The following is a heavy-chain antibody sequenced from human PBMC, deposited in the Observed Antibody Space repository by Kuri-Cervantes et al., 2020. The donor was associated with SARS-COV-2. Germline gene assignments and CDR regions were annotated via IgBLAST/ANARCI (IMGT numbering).Heavy chain of an antibody. CDR3: ARLSNTIEYSGSSELYAFDI. J-gene: IGHJ3*02. CDR1: GFTFSSYS. V-gene: IGHV3-48*01. Sequence: GESLKISCAASGFTFSSYSMNWVRQAPGKGLEWVSYISSSSSTIYYADSVKGRFTISRDNAKNSLYLQMNSLRAEDTAVYYCARLSNTIEYSGSSELYAFDIWGQGTMVTVSS. CDR2: ISSSSSTI. D-gene: IGHD6-6*01.